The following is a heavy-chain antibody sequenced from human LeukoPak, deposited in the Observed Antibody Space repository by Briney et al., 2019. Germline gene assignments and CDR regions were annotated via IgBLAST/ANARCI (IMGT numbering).Heavy chain of an antibody. J-gene: IGHJ3*02. Sequence: PGGSLRLSCAASAFTFSSYEMNWVRQAPGKGLEWVSYISSSGSTIYYADSVRGRFTISRDNAKNSLYLQMNSLRAEDTAVYYCARKGGKDWDAFDIWGQGTMVTVSS. V-gene: IGHV3-48*03. CDR3: ARKGGKDWDAFDI. CDR1: AFTFSSYE. CDR2: ISSSGSTI. D-gene: IGHD4-23*01.